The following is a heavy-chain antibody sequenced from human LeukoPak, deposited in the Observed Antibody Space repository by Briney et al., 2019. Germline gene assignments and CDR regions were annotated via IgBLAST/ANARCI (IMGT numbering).Heavy chain of an antibody. V-gene: IGHV4-39*01. J-gene: IGHJ4*02. CDR2: VYYSGST. Sequence: KSSETLSLTCTVSGGSMSNSSYYWGWIRQPPGKGLEWIGNVYYSGSTYYNPSLKSRVTISVDTSKNQFSLKLSSVTAADTAVYYCARLLYGSGSYSNIFDSWGQGTLVTVSS. CDR1: GGSMSNSSYY. CDR3: ARLLYGSGSYSNIFDS. D-gene: IGHD3-10*01.